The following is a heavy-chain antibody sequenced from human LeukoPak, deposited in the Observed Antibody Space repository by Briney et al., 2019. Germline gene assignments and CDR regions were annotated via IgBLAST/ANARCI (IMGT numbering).Heavy chain of an antibody. D-gene: IGHD5-18*01. CDR1: GFILSSYG. CDR3: ARDSGYSYADDY. J-gene: IGHJ4*02. Sequence: PGRSLRLSCAASGFILSSYGMHWVRQAPGKGLEWVAVISYDGSNQYYADSVKGRFTISRDNSKNMLYLQMNSLRAEDTAVYYCARDSGYSYADDYWGQGTLVTVSS. CDR2: ISYDGSNQ. V-gene: IGHV3-30*03.